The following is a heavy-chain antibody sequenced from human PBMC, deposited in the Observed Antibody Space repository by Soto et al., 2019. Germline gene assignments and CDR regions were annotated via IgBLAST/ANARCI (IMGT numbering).Heavy chain of an antibody. CDR1: GFTFSSYG. Sequence: QVQLVESGGGVVQPGRSLRLSCAASGFTFSSYGMHWVRQAPGKGLEWVAVISYDGSNKYYADSVKGRFTISRDNSKNTLYLQMNSLRAEDTAVYYCAKLEHSNYETRRDYYWGQGTLVTVSS. CDR3: AKLEHSNYETRRDYY. D-gene: IGHD4-4*01. CDR2: ISYDGSNK. V-gene: IGHV3-30*18. J-gene: IGHJ4*02.